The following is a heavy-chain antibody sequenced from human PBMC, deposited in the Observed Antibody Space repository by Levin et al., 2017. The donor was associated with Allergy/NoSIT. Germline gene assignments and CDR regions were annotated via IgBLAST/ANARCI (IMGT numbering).Heavy chain of an antibody. V-gene: IGHV3-49*04. D-gene: IGHD3-16*02. CDR1: GFTFGDYA. Sequence: GGSLRLSCTGSGFTFGDYAMSWVRQAPGKGLEWVGFIRNKAHGGTTEYAASVKGRLTISRDDSKSIVYLQMNSLKTEDTAVYFCARGGPPNYDYNWGSYRDGYFDYWGQGTLVTVSS. CDR2: IRNKAHGGTT. CDR3: ARGGPPNYDYNWGSYRDGYFDY. J-gene: IGHJ4*02.